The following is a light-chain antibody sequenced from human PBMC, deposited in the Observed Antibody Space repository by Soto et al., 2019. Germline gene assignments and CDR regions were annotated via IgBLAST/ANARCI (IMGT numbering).Light chain of an antibody. V-gene: IGKV1-9*01. CDR2: AAS. CDR3: QQLNNYARP. Sequence: IQLTQSPSSLSASVGDRVTITCRASQGISSYLAWYQQKPGKAPKLLIYAASTLQSGVPSRFSGSGSGTNFTLTISSLQPEDFASDCCQQLNNYARPFGQGAQGES. CDR1: QGISSY. J-gene: IGKJ1*01.